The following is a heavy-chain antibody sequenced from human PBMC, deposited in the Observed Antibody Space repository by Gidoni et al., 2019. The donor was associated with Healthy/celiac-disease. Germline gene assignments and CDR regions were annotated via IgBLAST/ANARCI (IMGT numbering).Heavy chain of an antibody. CDR3: TTVRAGYYGSGNGVDAFDI. CDR1: GFTFSNAL. J-gene: IGHJ3*02. V-gene: IGHV3-15*07. Sequence: EVQLVESGGGLVKPGGSLSLSCAASGFTFSNALLNWVRQAPGKGLEWVGRIKSKTDGGTTDYDAPVKGRFTSSRDDSKNTLYLQMNSLKTEDTAVYYCTTVRAGYYGSGNGVDAFDIWGQGTMVTVSS. D-gene: IGHD3-10*01. CDR2: IKSKTDGGTT.